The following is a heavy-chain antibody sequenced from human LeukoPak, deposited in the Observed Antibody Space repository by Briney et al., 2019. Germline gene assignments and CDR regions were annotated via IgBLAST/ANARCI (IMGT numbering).Heavy chain of an antibody. CDR1: GFTFSSYA. CDR2: ISGGGGST. J-gene: IGHJ4*02. V-gene: IGHV3-23*01. Sequence: GGSLRLSCAASGFTFSSYAMCWVRQVPGKGLEWVSAISGGGGSTYYADSVKGRFTISRDNSKNTLYLQLNSLRAEDTAVYFCVKHRIVGANSGDDYWGQGTLVTVSS. D-gene: IGHD1-26*01. CDR3: VKHRIVGANSGDDY.